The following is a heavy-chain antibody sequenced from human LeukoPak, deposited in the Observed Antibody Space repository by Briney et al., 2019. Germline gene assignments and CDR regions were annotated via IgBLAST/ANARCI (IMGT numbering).Heavy chain of an antibody. D-gene: IGHD2-15*01. V-gene: IGHV1-69*04. CDR2: IIPILGIA. CDR1: GGTFSSYA. Sequence: SVKVSCKASGGTFSSYAISWVRQGPGQGLEWMRRIIPILGIANYAQKFQGRVTITADKSTSTAYMELSSLRSEDTAVYYCASLYCSGGSCYNPYYYYYGMDVWGQGTTVTVSS. CDR3: ASLYCSGGSCYNPYYYYYGMDV. J-gene: IGHJ6*02.